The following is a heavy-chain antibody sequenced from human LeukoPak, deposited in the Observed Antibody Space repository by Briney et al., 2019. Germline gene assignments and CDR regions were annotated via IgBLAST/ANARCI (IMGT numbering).Heavy chain of an antibody. D-gene: IGHD3-9*01. Sequence: PGGSLRLSCAASGFTFSSYEMNWVRQAPGKGLEWVSYISSGGSSIYYADSVKGRFTISRDNAKNSLYLQMNSLRAEDTAVYYCARPEGEPYFDWLYYFDYWGQGTLVTVSS. CDR2: ISSGGSSI. CDR1: GFTFSSYE. V-gene: IGHV3-48*03. CDR3: ARPEGEPYFDWLYYFDY. J-gene: IGHJ4*02.